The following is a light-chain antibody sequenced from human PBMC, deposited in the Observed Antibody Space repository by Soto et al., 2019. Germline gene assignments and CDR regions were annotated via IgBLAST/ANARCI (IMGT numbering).Light chain of an antibody. V-gene: IGKV3-20*01. J-gene: IGKJ5*01. Sequence: EIVLTQSPATLSLSPGERATLSCRASPSISSRYLAWYQQKPGQAPRLLISGASNRATGIPARFSGSGSGTDFTPTISRLEPEDFAVYYCQQYGNSTPITFGQGKRLEIK. CDR3: QQYGNSTPIT. CDR2: GAS. CDR1: PSISSRY.